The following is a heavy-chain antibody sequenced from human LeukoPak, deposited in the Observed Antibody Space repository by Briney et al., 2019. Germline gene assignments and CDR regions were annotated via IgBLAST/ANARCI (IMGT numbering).Heavy chain of an antibody. CDR1: GYTFTGYY. D-gene: IGHD3-9*01. CDR2: IYPNSGGT. CDR3: ARDLSHYYDILTGYGFDY. V-gene: IGHV1-2*02. J-gene: IGHJ4*02. Sequence: GASVKVSCKASGYTFTGYYLHWVRQAPGQGLEWMGWIYPNSGGTNYAQKLQGRVTMTTDTSTSTAYMELRSLRSDDTAVYYCARDLSHYYDILTGYGFDYWGQGTLVTVSS.